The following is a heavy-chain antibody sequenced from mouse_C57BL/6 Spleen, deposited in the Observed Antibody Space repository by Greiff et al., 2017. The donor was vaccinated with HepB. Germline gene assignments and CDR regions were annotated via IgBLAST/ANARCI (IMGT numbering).Heavy chain of an antibody. CDR2: IDPSDSET. Sequence: QVQLQQPGAELVRPGSSVKLSCKASGYTFTSYWMHWVKQRPIQGLEWIGNIDPSDSETHYNQKFKDKATLTVDKSSSTAYMQLSSLTSEDSAVYYCAREYYGNYFDYWGQGTTLTVSS. D-gene: IGHD2-1*01. CDR3: AREYYGNYFDY. J-gene: IGHJ2*01. CDR1: GYTFTSYW. V-gene: IGHV1-52*01.